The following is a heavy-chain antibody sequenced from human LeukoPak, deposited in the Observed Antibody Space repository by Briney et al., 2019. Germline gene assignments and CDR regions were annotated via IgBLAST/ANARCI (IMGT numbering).Heavy chain of an antibody. D-gene: IGHD5-18*01. J-gene: IGHJ4*02. V-gene: IGHV3-30*02. CDR2: IRYDGSNK. Sequence: PGGSLRLSCAASGFTFSGYGMHWVRQAPGKGLEWVAYIRYDGSNKYYADSVKGRFTISRDNYKDTLFLQMNSLRAEDTAVYYCAKGYSLSVDYWGQGTLVTVSS. CDR1: GFTFSGYG. CDR3: AKGYSLSVDY.